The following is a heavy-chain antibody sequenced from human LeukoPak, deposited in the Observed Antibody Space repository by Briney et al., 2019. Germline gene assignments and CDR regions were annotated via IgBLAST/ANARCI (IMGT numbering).Heavy chain of an antibody. CDR2: ISSSGSTI. CDR3: ARDNSVEDTAWWFDP. Sequence: GGSLRLSCAASGFTFSSYEMNWVRQAPGKGLEWVSYISSSGSTIYYADSVKGRFTISRDNAKNSLYLQMNSLRAEDTAVYYCARDNSVEDTAWWFDPWGQGTLVTVSS. J-gene: IGHJ5*02. CDR1: GFTFSSYE. V-gene: IGHV3-48*03. D-gene: IGHD4-23*01.